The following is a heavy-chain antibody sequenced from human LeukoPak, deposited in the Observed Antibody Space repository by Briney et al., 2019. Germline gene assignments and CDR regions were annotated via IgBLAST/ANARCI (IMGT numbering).Heavy chain of an antibody. CDR1: GFTFSSYA. V-gene: IGHV3-23*01. J-gene: IGHJ3*02. D-gene: IGHD3-22*01. CDR3: ARDTAYDSSGDDAFDI. Sequence: PGGSLRLSCATSGFTFSSYAMSWVRQAPGKGLEWVSVISGTGGSTYYADSVKGRFSISRDNSKNTLYLQMNSLRAEDTAVYYCARDTAYDSSGDDAFDIWGQGTMVTVSS. CDR2: ISGTGGST.